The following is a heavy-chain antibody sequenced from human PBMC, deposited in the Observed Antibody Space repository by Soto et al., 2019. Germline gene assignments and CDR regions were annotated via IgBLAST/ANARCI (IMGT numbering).Heavy chain of an antibody. J-gene: IGHJ4*02. CDR1: GDSVTIXDYX. Sequence: QLQLQESGPGLVKPSETLSLTCTVSGDSVTIXDYXXXWIRQPPGKGLEWIGSIHYSGSTYYNPSLKSRVTISGDTSXKXXXXXLTSVTAADAAVYYCAAHDSGGYYAEYWGQGTLVTVSA. CDR3: AAHDSGGYYAEY. D-gene: IGHD3-22*01. CDR2: IHYSGST. V-gene: IGHV4-39*01.